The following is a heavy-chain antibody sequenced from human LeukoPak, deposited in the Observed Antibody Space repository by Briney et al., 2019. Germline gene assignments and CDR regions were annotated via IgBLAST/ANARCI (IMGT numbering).Heavy chain of an antibody. CDR3: ARGRGYSSLYHYYGMDV. CDR2: IYYSGST. J-gene: IGHJ6*02. V-gene: IGHV4-59*01. D-gene: IGHD5-18*01. CDR1: GGSISSYY. Sequence: SETLSLTCTVSGGSISSYYWSWIRQPPGKGLEWIGYIYYSGSTNYNPSLKSRVTISVDTSKNQFSLKLSSVTAADTAVYYCARGRGYSSLYHYYGMDVWGQGTTVTVSS.